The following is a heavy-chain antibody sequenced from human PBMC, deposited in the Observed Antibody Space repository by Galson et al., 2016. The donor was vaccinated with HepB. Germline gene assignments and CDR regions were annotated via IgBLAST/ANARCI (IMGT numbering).Heavy chain of an antibody. CDR1: GFTFSSYW. D-gene: IGHD3-22*01. J-gene: IGHJ4*02. CDR3: ARGTQSYYDSRGYGVFGSGTSFDY. V-gene: IGHV3-74*01. CDR2: INSDGSST. Sequence: SLRLSCAASGFTFSSYWMHWVRQAPGKGLVWVSRINSDGSSTRYADSVKGRCTLSRDNAKNTLYLQLNSLRVEDTAVYYCARGTQSYYDSRGYGVFGSGTSFDYWGQGTLVTVSS.